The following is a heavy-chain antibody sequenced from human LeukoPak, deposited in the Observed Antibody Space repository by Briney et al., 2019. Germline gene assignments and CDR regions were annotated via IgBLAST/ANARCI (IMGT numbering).Heavy chain of an antibody. V-gene: IGHV1-8*01. CDR1: GSTFTSYD. D-gene: IGHD6-6*01. CDR2: MNPNSGNT. J-gene: IGHJ6*03. Sequence: ASVKVSCKASGSTFTSYDINWVRQATGQGLEWMGWMNPNSGNTGYAQKFQGRVTMTRNTSISTAYMELSSLRSEDTAVYYCARRQLVASYYYYMDVWGKGTTVTVSS. CDR3: ARRQLVASYYYYMDV.